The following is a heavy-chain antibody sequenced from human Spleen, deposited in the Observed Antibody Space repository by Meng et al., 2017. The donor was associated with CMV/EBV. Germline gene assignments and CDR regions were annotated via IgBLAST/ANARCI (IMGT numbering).Heavy chain of an antibody. CDR1: GFTFSSYS. D-gene: IGHD4-23*01. Sequence: GESLKISCAASGFTFSSYSMNWVRQAPGKGLEWVSYISSSGSTIYYADSVKGRFTISRDNAKNSLYLQMNSLRAEDTAVYYCARASTTVVTPDYYGMDVWGQGTTVTVSS. J-gene: IGHJ6*02. V-gene: IGHV3-48*04. CDR2: ISSSGSTI. CDR3: ARASTTVVTPDYYGMDV.